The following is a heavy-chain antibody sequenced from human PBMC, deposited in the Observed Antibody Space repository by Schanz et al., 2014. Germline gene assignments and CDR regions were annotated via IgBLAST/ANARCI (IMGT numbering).Heavy chain of an antibody. V-gene: IGHV3-9*01. CDR2: ISWNSGSV. Sequence: EVQLVESGGGLVQPGRSLRLSCAASGFTFDNYAMHWVRQAPGKGLEWVSSISWNSGSVAYADSVKGRFTISRDDAKNSLYLRMNSLRAEDTALYYCAKDRQTTVKRVGYYYGMDVWGQGTTVTVSS. D-gene: IGHD4-4*01. CDR1: GFTFDNYA. J-gene: IGHJ6*02. CDR3: AKDRQTTVKRVGYYYGMDV.